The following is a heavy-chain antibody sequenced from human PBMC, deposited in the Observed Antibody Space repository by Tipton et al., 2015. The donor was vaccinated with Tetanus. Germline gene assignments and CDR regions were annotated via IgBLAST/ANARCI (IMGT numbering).Heavy chain of an antibody. J-gene: IGHJ3*01. CDR1: GFTFSAYW. V-gene: IGHV4-34*08. CDR2: ICHSGSS. D-gene: IGHD5-24*01. CDR3: ARGGRDAYNNPLGAFDV. Sequence: LRLSCAASGFTFSAYWMHWVRQSPGKGLEWIGEICHSGSSSYSPSLKSRVTISVDTSKNQFSLRLRSVAAADTAVYYCARGGRDAYNNPLGAFDVWGRGTTVTVSS.